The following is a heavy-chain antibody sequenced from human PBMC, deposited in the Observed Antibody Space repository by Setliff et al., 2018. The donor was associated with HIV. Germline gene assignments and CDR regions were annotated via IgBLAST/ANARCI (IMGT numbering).Heavy chain of an antibody. CDR2: IYFSGTT. CDR1: GGFISSHY. V-gene: IGHV4-59*08. D-gene: IGHD2-8*01. Sequence: SETLSLTCSISGGFISSHYWSWIRQPPGKGLEWIGYIYFSGTTNYNPSLKSRVTISVDTSKNHFSLKLNSVTAADTAVYFCARPTTGVGGGAAFDIWGQGTMVTVSS. CDR3: ARPTTGVGGGAAFDI. J-gene: IGHJ3*02.